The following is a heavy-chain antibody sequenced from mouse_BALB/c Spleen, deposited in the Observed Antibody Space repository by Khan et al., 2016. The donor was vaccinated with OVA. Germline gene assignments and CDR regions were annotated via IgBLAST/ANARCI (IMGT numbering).Heavy chain of an antibody. Sequence: EVELVESGGDLVKPGGSLKLSCAASGFTFSTYGMSWVRQTPDKRLEWVATISSGGSYTYYPDNVKGRFTISRDNAKNTLYLQRSSLKSEDTAMYYCARLAYYYNSGGFAYWGQGTLVTVSA. V-gene: IGHV5-6*01. CDR2: ISSGGSYT. J-gene: IGHJ3*01. CDR1: GFTFSTYG. D-gene: IGHD1-1*01. CDR3: ARLAYYYNSGGFAY.